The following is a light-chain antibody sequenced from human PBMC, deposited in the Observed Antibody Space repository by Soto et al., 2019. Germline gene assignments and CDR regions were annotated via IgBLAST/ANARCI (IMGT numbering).Light chain of an antibody. V-gene: IGKV1-9*01. CDR3: QQYYSNPRT. Sequence: IQLTQSPSSLSASVGDRVTITCRASQDIAIYLAWYQQKPGEAPKLLIYAASTLYGGVPSRFSGSGSGTDFALTITSLQAEDVAVYYCQQYYSNPRTFGQGTKVEIK. J-gene: IGKJ1*01. CDR2: AAS. CDR1: QDIAIY.